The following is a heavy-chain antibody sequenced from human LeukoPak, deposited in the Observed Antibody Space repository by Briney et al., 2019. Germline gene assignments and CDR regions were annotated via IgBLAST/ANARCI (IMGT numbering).Heavy chain of an antibody. CDR3: ARGHYEYYYDSSGYYSGNDY. CDR2: IKQDGSEK. CDR1: GFTFSSYW. D-gene: IGHD3-22*01. J-gene: IGHJ4*02. Sequence: GGSLRLSCAASGFTFSSYWMSWVRQAPGKGLEWVANIKQDGSEKYYVDSVKGRFTISRDNAKTSLYLQMNSLRAEDTAVYYCARGHYEYYYDSSGYYSGNDYWGQGTLVTVSS. V-gene: IGHV3-7*01.